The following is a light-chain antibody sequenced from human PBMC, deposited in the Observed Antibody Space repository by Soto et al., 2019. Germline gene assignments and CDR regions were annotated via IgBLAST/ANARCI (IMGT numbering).Light chain of an antibody. CDR3: QQYGSSSPTT. CDR1: QSVTSNY. CDR2: GAS. V-gene: IGKV3-20*01. Sequence: EIVLTQSPGTLSLSPGEGATLSCRASQSVTSNYLAWYQQRPGQAPRLLIYGASSRATGIPDRFSGGGSGTDFTLTISRREPEDFAVYYCQQYGSSSPTTFGQGTRLELE. J-gene: IGKJ5*01.